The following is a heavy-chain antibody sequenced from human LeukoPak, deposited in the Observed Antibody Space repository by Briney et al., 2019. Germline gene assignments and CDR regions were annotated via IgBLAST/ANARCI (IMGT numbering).Heavy chain of an antibody. CDR2: IKQDGSEK. CDR3: ARDRWDWNDRRIGYYFDY. V-gene: IGHV3-7*01. Sequence: PGGSLRLSCAASGFTFSSYWMSWVRQAPGKGLEWVANIKQDGSEKYYVDSVKGRFTISRDNAKNSLYLQMNSLRAEDTAVYYCARDRWDWNDRRIGYYFDYWGQGTLVTVSS. CDR1: GFTFSSYW. J-gene: IGHJ4*02. D-gene: IGHD1-1*01.